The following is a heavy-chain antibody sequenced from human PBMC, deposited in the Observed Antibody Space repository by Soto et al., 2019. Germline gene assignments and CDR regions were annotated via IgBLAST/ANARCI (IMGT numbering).Heavy chain of an antibody. J-gene: IGHJ5*02. V-gene: IGHV1-69*01. CDR1: GGTFSSYA. CDR2: IIPIFGTA. CDR3: ARDGGYCTNGVCYRNWFDP. D-gene: IGHD2-8*01. Sequence: QVQLVQSGAEVKKPGSSVTVSCKASGGTFSSYAISWVRQAPGQGLEWMGGIIPIFGTANYAQKFQGRVTITANESTSTAYMELSSLRSEDTAVYYCARDGGYCTNGVCYRNWFDPWGQGTLVTVSS.